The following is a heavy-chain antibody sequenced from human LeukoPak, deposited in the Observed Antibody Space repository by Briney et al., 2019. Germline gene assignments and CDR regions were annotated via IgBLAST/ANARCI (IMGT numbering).Heavy chain of an antibody. J-gene: IGHJ5*02. Sequence: GASVKVSCKASGYTFTGYYMHWVRQAPGQGLEWMGIINPSGDSTSYAQKFQGRVTMTRDMSTSTDYMELSSLRSEDTAVYYCARDNSVGDNAWWFDPWGQGTLVTVSS. CDR3: ARDNSVGDNAWWFDP. V-gene: IGHV1-46*01. CDR2: INPSGDST. D-gene: IGHD1-26*01. CDR1: GYTFTGYY.